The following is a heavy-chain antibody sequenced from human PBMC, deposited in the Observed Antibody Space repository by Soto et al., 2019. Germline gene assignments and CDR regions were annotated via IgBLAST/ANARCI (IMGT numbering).Heavy chain of an antibody. D-gene: IGHD1-1*01. J-gene: IGHJ4*02. V-gene: IGHV1-24*01. CDR1: GNIFTDFN. Sequence: ASVKVSCKVPGNIFTDFNIHWVRQAPAKGLEWMGGFDPEDGETVYAQKFQGRVTMTEDTSTDTAYMELRSLRSEDTAVYYCATGTLLRGKFDDWGQGTLVTVYS. CDR2: FDPEDGET. CDR3: ATGTLLRGKFDD.